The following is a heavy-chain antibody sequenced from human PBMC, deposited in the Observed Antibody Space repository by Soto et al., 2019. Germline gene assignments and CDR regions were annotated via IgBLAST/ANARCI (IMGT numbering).Heavy chain of an antibody. V-gene: IGHV4-61*01. CDR2: IYYSGST. Sequence: NPSETLSLTCTVSGGSVSSGSYYWSWIRQPPGKGLEWIGYIYYSGSTNYNPSLKSRVTISVDTSKNQFSLKLSSVTAADMALYYCARHVREVGKDTLQFDCWGQGTLVTVSS. J-gene: IGHJ4*02. CDR3: ARHVREVGKDTLQFDC. D-gene: IGHD3-10*02. CDR1: GGSVSSGSYY.